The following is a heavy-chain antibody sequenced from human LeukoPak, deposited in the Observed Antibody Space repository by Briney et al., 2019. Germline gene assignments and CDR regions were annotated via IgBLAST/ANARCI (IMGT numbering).Heavy chain of an antibody. J-gene: IGHJ4*02. CDR2: ISSSSSYI. D-gene: IGHD3-22*01. Sequence: GGSLRLSCAASGFTFSSYSMNWVRQAPGKGLEWVSSISSSSSYIYYADSVKGRFTISRDNAKNSLYLQMNSLRAEDTAVYYCAKSGYYYDSSGSLGSWGQGTLVTVSS. CDR3: AKSGYYYDSSGSLGS. V-gene: IGHV3-21*01. CDR1: GFTFSSYS.